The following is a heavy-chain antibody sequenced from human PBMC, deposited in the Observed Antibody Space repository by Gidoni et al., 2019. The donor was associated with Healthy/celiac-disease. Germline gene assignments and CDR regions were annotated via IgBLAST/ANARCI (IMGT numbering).Heavy chain of an antibody. D-gene: IGHD6-19*01. CDR1: GGSISSSSYY. Sequence: QLQLQESGPGLVKPSETLSLTCTVSGGSISSSSYYWGWIRPPPGKGLEWIGSIYYSGSTYYNPSLKSRVTISVDTSKNQFSLKLSSVTAADTAVYYCARRDSSGLFDYWGQGTLVTVSS. CDR2: IYYSGST. V-gene: IGHV4-39*01. CDR3: ARRDSSGLFDY. J-gene: IGHJ4*02.